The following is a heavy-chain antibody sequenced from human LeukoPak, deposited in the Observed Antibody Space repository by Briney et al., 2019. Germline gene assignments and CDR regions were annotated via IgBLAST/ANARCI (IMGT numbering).Heavy chain of an antibody. CDR2: ISSSSSTI. J-gene: IGHJ4*02. Sequence: GGSPRLSCAASGFTFSSYSMNWVRQAPGKGLEWVSYISSSSSTIYYADSVKGRFTISRDNAKNSLYLQMNSLRAEDTAVYYCASQEWELGDYWGQGTLVTVSS. CDR3: ASQEWELGDY. V-gene: IGHV3-48*01. D-gene: IGHD1-26*01. CDR1: GFTFSSYS.